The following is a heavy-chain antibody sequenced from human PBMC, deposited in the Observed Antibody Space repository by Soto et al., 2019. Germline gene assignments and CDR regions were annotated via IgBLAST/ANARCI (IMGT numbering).Heavy chain of an antibody. J-gene: IGHJ5*02. V-gene: IGHV3-30*18. Sequence: GGSLRLSCAASGFTFSSYGMHWVRQAPGKGLEWVAVISYDGSNKYYADSVKGRFTISRDNSKNTLYLQMNSLRAEDTAVYYCAKDYQLAGSNWFDPWGQGTLVTVSS. CDR2: ISYDGSNK. CDR3: AKDYQLAGSNWFDP. D-gene: IGHD2-2*01. CDR1: GFTFSSYG.